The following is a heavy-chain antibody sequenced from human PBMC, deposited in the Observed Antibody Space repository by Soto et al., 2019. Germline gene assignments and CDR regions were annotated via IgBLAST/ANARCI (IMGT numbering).Heavy chain of an antibody. D-gene: IGHD6-13*01. CDR3: ARDRDSSSWYVDY. Sequence: QVQLVESGGGVVQPGRSLRLSCAASGFTFSSYAMHWVRQAPGKGLEWVAVISYDGSNKYYADSVKGRFTISRDNSKNTLYLQMNSLRAADTAVYYCARDRDSSSWYVDYWGQGTLVTVSS. J-gene: IGHJ4*02. CDR2: ISYDGSNK. V-gene: IGHV3-30-3*01. CDR1: GFTFSSYA.